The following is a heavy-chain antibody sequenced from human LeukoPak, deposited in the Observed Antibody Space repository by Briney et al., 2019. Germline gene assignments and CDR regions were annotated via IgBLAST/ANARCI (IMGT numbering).Heavy chain of an antibody. CDR2: INHSGST. D-gene: IGHD4-17*01. CDR1: GFTFSSYA. Sequence: GSLRLSCAASGFTFSSYAMSWVRQPPGKGLEWIGEINHSGSTNYNPSLKSRVTISVDTSKNQFSLKLSSVTAADTAVYYCARADYGDSPSFYYYYYMDVWGKGTTVTVSS. J-gene: IGHJ6*03. V-gene: IGHV4-34*01. CDR3: ARADYGDSPSFYYYYYMDV.